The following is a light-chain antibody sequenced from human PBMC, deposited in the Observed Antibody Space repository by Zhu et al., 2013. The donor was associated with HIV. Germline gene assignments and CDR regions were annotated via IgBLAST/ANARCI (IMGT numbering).Light chain of an antibody. J-gene: IGKJ4*01. CDR3: QQYGDSPLT. CDR1: QSVSRNY. Sequence: VLTQSPGTLSLFPGDRATLSCRASQSVSRNYVAWYQQKPGQAPRLLIYGASSSAVGVPDRFSGSGSATEFTLTISRLEPEDFAVYFCQQYGDSPLTFGGGTKVEIK. CDR2: GAS. V-gene: IGKV3-20*01.